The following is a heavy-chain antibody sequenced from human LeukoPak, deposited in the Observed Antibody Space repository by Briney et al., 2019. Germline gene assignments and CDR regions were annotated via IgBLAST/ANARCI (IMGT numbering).Heavy chain of an antibody. Sequence: QTGGSLRLSCAASGVMKTYSMNWFRQALGRGLEGISYISSSSITINYSDSVKNRFIISRDNATNLALLHLNSLRDADTAAYYCARSGHYYDTSGLLYWGQGALVIVSS. CDR1: GVMKTYS. J-gene: IGHJ4*02. CDR3: ARSGHYYDTSGLLY. V-gene: IGHV3-48*02. CDR2: ISSSSITI. D-gene: IGHD3-22*01.